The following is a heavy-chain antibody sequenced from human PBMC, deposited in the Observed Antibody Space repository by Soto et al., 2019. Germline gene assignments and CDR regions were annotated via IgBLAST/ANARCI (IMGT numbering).Heavy chain of an antibody. CDR1: GGSISSGDYY. D-gene: IGHD4-17*01. CDR3: ARGDYNDYRGCDY. Sequence: QVQLQESGPGLVKPSQTLSLTCTVSGGSISSGDYYWSWIRQHPGKGLEWIGYIHYSGDSYYNPSLKSRVTISIDTSKNQFSLKLSSVTAADTAVYYCARGDYNDYRGCDYWGQGTLVTVSS. V-gene: IGHV4-31*03. J-gene: IGHJ4*02. CDR2: IHYSGDS.